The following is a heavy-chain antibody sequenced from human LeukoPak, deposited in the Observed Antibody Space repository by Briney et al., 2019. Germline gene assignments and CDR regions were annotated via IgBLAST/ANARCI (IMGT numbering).Heavy chain of an antibody. CDR1: GFTFSSYS. J-gene: IGHJ1*01. D-gene: IGHD3-3*01. CDR3: ARSPNDFWSGYF. Sequence: GGSLRLSCAASGFTFSSYSMNWVRQAPGKGLEWVSSISSSSSYIYYADSVKGRFTISRDNAKNSLCLQMNSLRAEDTAVYYCARSPNDFWSGYFGGQGTLVTVSS. CDR2: ISSSSSYI. V-gene: IGHV3-21*01.